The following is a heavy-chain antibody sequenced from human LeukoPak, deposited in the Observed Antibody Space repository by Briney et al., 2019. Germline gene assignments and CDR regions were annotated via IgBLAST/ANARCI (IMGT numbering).Heavy chain of an antibody. CDR3: SSGYGSGSYYYLPPDP. CDR2: IYYSGST. CDR1: GGSISSSSYY. V-gene: IGHV4-39*01. D-gene: IGHD3-10*01. J-gene: IGHJ5*02. Sequence: PSETLSLTCTVSGGSISSSSYYWGWIRQPPGKGLEWIGSIYYSGSTYYNPSLKSRVTISVDTSKNQFSLKLSSVTAADTAVYYCSSGYGSGSYYYLPPDPWGQGTLVTVSS.